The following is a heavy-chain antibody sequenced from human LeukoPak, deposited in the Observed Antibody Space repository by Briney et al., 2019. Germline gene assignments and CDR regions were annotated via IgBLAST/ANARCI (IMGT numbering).Heavy chain of an antibody. D-gene: IGHD6-13*01. Sequence: KPSETPSLTCTVSGGSISRYYWSWIRQPARKGLGWIGRIYTSGSTNYNPSLKSRVTMSVDTSKNQFSLKLSSVTATDTAVYYCARYLGGYSRNFVYWGQGTLVTVSS. V-gene: IGHV4-4*07. CDR2: IYTSGST. CDR3: ARYLGGYSRNFVY. CDR1: GGSISRYY. J-gene: IGHJ4*02.